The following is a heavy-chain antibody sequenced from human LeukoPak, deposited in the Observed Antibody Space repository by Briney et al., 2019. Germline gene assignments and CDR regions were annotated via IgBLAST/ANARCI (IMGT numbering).Heavy chain of an antibody. V-gene: IGHV3-7*01. J-gene: IGHJ5*02. Sequence: PGGSLRLSCAASGFTFTGLFMSWLRQAPGKGLEWVANINRDGTETYYVGSVKGRFTISIDNAKNSVFLQMNSLRTEDTAIYYCARSRWPEDLWGRGNLVTVSA. CDR1: GFTFTGLF. CDR3: ARSRWPEDL. D-gene: IGHD4-23*01. CDR2: INRDGTET.